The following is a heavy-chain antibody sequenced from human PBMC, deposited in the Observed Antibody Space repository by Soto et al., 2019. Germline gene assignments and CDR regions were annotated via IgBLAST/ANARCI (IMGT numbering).Heavy chain of an antibody. J-gene: IGHJ4*02. CDR2: IYYSGST. Sequence: SETLSLTCTVSGGSISSSSYYWGWIRQPPGKGLEWIGSIYYSGSTYYNPSLKSRVTISVDTSKNQFSLKLSSVTAADTAVYYCARRGGYIAAAGTHFDYWGQGTLVTVSS. V-gene: IGHV4-39*01. D-gene: IGHD6-13*01. CDR3: ARRGGYIAAAGTHFDY. CDR1: GGSISSSSYY.